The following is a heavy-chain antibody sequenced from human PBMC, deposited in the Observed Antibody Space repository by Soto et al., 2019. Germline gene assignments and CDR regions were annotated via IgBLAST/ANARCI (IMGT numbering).Heavy chain of an antibody. J-gene: IGHJ4*02. CDR2: IFGGDAP. V-gene: IGHV3-23*01. CDR1: GFTLSNYG. Sequence: EGHLLESGGGLVQPGGSLRLSCAASGFTLSNYGMNWVHQAPGKGLEWVSGIFGGDAPTYTDSVKGRFTISRDNSKNTLFLQMNSLRVEDTAIYHCAGGITGSGWSIWGQGTLVAVSS. D-gene: IGHD3-10*01. CDR3: AGGITGSGWSI.